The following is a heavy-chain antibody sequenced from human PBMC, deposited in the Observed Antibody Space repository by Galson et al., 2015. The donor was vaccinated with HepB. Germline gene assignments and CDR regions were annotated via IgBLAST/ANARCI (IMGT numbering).Heavy chain of an antibody. CDR3: ARDMRDWGIFGLAVKGVGNYYGMDV. Sequence: SLRLSCAASGFTFSDYYMSWIRQAPGKGLEWISYATSSSSYRSYADSVKGRITLSRDNANNALYLQMNSLRAEDTAVYYCARDMRDWGIFGLAVKGVGNYYGMDVWGQGTTVTVSS. J-gene: IGHJ6*02. CDR1: GFTFSDYY. D-gene: IGHD3/OR15-3a*01. CDR2: ATSSSSYR. V-gene: IGHV3-11*05.